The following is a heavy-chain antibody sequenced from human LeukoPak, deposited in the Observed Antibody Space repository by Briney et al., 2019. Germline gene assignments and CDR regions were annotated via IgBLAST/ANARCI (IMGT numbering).Heavy chain of an antibody. D-gene: IGHD6-13*01. CDR1: GGSFSGYY. J-gene: IGHJ6*03. V-gene: IGHV4-34*01. Sequence: KPSETLSLTCAVYGGSFSGYYWSWIRQPPGKGLEWIGEINHSGSTNYNPSLKSRVTISVDTSKNQFSLKLSSVTAADTAVYYCARGRTAADYYYYYMDVWGKGTTVTVSS. CDR2: INHSGST. CDR3: ARGRTAADYYYYYMDV.